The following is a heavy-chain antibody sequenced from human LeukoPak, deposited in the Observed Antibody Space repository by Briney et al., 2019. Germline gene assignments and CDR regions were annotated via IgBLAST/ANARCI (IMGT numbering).Heavy chain of an antibody. CDR2: ISSSSSYI. V-gene: IGHV3-21*04. D-gene: IGHD2-15*01. J-gene: IGHJ4*02. Sequence: GGSLRLSCAASGFTFSSYSMNWVRQAPGKGLEWVSSISSSSSYIYYADSVKGRFTISRDNAKNSLYLQMNSLRAEDTALYYCAREGHCSGGSCYSNDFDYWGQGTLVTVSS. CDR1: GFTFSSYS. CDR3: AREGHCSGGSCYSNDFDY.